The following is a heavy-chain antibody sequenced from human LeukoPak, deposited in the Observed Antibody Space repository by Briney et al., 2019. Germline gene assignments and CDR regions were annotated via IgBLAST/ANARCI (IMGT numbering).Heavy chain of an antibody. CDR2: ISWDGGST. CDR3: AKGGWTPYYYFDY. Sequence: GGSLRLSCAASGFTFDDYAMHWVRQAPGKGLKWVSLISWDGGSTYYADSVKGRFTISRDNSKNSLYLQMNSLRAEDTALYYCAKGGWTPYYYFDYWGQGTLVTVSS. D-gene: IGHD6-19*01. J-gene: IGHJ4*02. V-gene: IGHV3-43D*04. CDR1: GFTFDDYA.